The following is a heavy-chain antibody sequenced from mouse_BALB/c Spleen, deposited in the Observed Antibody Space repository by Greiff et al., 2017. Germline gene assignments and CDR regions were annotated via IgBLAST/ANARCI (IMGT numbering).Heavy chain of an antibody. D-gene: IGHD6-2*01. J-gene: IGHJ2*01. CDR1: GYTFTSYW. CDR2: IAPGSGST. CDR3: AREGEMGVSADDFDS. Sequence: DLVKPGASVRLSCKASGYTFTSYWINWIKQRPGQGLEWIGRIAPGSGSTYYNEMFKGKATLTVDTSSSTAYIQLSSLSSEDSAVYFCAREGEMGVSADDFDSWGEGTTLTVSS. V-gene: IGHV1S41*01.